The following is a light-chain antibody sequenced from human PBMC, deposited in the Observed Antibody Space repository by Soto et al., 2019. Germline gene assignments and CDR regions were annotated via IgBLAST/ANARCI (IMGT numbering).Light chain of an antibody. J-gene: IGLJ7*01. CDR3: AAWDDSLNAFV. CDR1: SSNIGSNT. CDR2: SNN. V-gene: IGLV1-44*01. Sequence: QLVLTQPPSASGTPGQRVTISCSGSSSNIGSNTVNWYQQLPGTAPKLLIYSNNQRPSGVPDRFSGSKSGTSASLAISGLQSEDEADYYCAAWDDSLNAFVFGGGTQLTVL.